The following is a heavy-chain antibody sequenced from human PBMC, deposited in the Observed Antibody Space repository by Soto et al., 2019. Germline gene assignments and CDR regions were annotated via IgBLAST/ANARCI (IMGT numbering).Heavy chain of an antibody. V-gene: IGHV3-30*18. CDR2: IWYDGSNT. D-gene: IGHD3-10*01. CDR3: AKDGET. Sequence: QVQLVESGGGVVQPGRSLRLSCAASGFTFSNYGMHWVRQAPGKGLEWVAVIWYDGSNTYYADSVKGRFTISRDNSKNTLYLQMNSLRAEDTAVYYCAKDGETCGQGTLVTVSS. J-gene: IGHJ5*02. CDR1: GFTFSNYG.